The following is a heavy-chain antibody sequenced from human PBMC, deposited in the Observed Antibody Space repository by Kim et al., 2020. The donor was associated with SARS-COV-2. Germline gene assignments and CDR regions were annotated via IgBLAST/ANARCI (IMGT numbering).Heavy chain of an antibody. CDR1: GGSLSSSSYY. V-gene: IGHV4-39*01. J-gene: IGHJ6*03. Sequence: SETLSLTCTVSGGSLSSSSYYWGWIRQPPGKGLEWIGTAYYIGNTYYNPSLKSRVTISVDTSKNQFSLKLGSVTAADTAVYYCARHQRYSIGWYVAFYYYYMDVWGEGATVTGSS. CDR3: ARHQRYSIGWYVAFYYYYMDV. CDR2: AYYIGNT. D-gene: IGHD6-19*01.